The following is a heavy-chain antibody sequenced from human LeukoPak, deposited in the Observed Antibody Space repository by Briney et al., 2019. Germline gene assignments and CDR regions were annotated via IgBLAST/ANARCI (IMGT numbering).Heavy chain of an antibody. Sequence: ASVKVSCKASGGTFSSYAISWVRQAPGQGLEWMGRIIPILGIANYAQKFQGRVTITADKSTSTAYMELSSLRSEDTAVYYCARESSGIAAAGTGYWGQGTLVTVSS. CDR2: IIPILGIA. V-gene: IGHV1-69*04. J-gene: IGHJ4*02. CDR1: GGTFSSYA. CDR3: ARESSGIAAAGTGY. D-gene: IGHD6-13*01.